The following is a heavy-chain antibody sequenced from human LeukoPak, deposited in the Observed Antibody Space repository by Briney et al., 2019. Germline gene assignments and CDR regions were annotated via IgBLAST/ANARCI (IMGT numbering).Heavy chain of an antibody. CDR1: GGSISSGGYY. D-gene: IGHD4-11*01. CDR2: IYYSGST. J-gene: IGHJ4*02. Sequence: SSETLSLTCTVSGGSISSGGYYWSWILQHPGKGLEWIGYIYYSGSTYYNPSLKSRVTISVDTSKNQFSLKLSSVTAADTAVYYCATSHHGLQGDYWGQGTLVTVSS. V-gene: IGHV4-31*03. CDR3: ATSHHGLQGDY.